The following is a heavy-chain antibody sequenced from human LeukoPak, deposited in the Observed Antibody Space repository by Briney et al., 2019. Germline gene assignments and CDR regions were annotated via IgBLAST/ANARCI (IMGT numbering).Heavy chain of an antibody. D-gene: IGHD3-10*01. Sequence: SETLSLTCTVSGGSISSYYWSRIRQPPGKGLEWIGHIYYSGSTNYNPSLKSRVTISVDTSKNQFSLKLSSVTAADTAVYYCARARGLYYYGSGSYYPYFDYWGQGTLVTVSS. V-gene: IGHV4-59*01. J-gene: IGHJ4*02. CDR2: IYYSGST. CDR3: ARARGLYYYGSGSYYPYFDY. CDR1: GGSISSYY.